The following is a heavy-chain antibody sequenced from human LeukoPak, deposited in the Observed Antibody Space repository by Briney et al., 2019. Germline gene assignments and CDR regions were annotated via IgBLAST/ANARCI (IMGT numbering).Heavy chain of an antibody. Sequence: SETLSLICTVSGGSISSYYWSWIRQSPGKGLEWIGYIFYIGSTNYNPSLKSRVTISVDTSKNQFSLKLSSVTAADTAVYYCARHPSVAGTKGGFDHWGQGTLVTVSS. CDR3: ARHPSVAGTKGGFDH. D-gene: IGHD6-19*01. V-gene: IGHV4-59*08. J-gene: IGHJ4*02. CDR1: GGSISSYY. CDR2: IFYIGST.